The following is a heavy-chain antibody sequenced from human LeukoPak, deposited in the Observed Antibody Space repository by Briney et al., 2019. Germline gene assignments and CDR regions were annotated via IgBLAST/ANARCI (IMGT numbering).Heavy chain of an antibody. CDR1: GGSLSSYY. CDR3: ARTTKTYYYMDV. J-gene: IGHJ6*03. Sequence: SETLSLTCTVSGGSLSSYYWSWIRQPPGKGLEWIGYIYYSGSTNYNPSLKSRVTISVDTSKNQFSLKLSSVTAADTAVYYCARTTKTYYYMDVWGKGTTVTVSS. V-gene: IGHV4-59*01. CDR2: IYYSGST. D-gene: IGHD1-14*01.